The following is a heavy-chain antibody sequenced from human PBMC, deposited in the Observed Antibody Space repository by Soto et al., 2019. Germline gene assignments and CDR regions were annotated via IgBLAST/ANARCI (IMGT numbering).Heavy chain of an antibody. CDR2: IIPIFGTA. V-gene: IGHV1-69*06. Sequence: PSVKVSFKAARGTFSGYAISWVRQAPGQGLEWMGGIIPIFGTANYAQKFQGRVTITADKSTSTAYMELSSLRSEDTAVYYCARDVGWSGYYGLYYGMDVWGQGTTVTVSS. D-gene: IGHD3-3*01. CDR1: RGTFSGYA. CDR3: ARDVGWSGYYGLYYGMDV. J-gene: IGHJ6*02.